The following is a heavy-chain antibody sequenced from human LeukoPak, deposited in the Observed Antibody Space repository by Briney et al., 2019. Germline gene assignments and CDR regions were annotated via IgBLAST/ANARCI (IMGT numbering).Heavy chain of an antibody. D-gene: IGHD3-10*01. Sequence: HPGGSLRLSCAASGFTFSSYGMHWVRQAPGKGLEWVAVISYDGSNRYYADSVKGRFTISRDNAKNRLYMQMNSLRVEDTAVYYCARDMIRGVVNNWGQGALVTVSS. V-gene: IGHV3-30*03. CDR2: ISYDGSNR. CDR3: ARDMIRGVVNN. J-gene: IGHJ4*02. CDR1: GFTFSSYG.